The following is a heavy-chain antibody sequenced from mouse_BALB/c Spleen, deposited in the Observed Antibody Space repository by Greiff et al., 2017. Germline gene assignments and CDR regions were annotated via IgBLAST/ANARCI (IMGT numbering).Heavy chain of an antibody. CDR2: ISSGGSYT. Sequence: EVQRVESGGDLVKPGGSLKISCAASGFTFSGYCMSWVRQTPGKRLEWVATISSGGSYTYYPDSVKGRFTISSNNAKNTMYLQMSRLKSENTAIYYCARCDNITPVVSPADAMDYWGQGTSVTVSS. J-gene: IGHJ4*01. CDR1: GFTFSGYC. CDR3: ARCDNITPVVSPADAMDY. V-gene: IGHV5-6*01. D-gene: IGHD1-1*01.